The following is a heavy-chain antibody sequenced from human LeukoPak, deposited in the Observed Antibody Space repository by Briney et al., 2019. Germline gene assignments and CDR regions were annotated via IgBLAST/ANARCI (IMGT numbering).Heavy chain of an antibody. CDR1: GGTFSSYA. Sequence: SVKVSCKASGGTFSSYAISWVRQAPGQGPEWMGRIIPIFGTANYAQKFQGRVTITTDESTSTAYMELSSLRSEDTAVYYCARDLRSGSYYNPSPFDYWGQGTLVTVSS. V-gene: IGHV1-69*05. J-gene: IGHJ4*02. CDR2: IIPIFGTA. D-gene: IGHD3-10*01. CDR3: ARDLRSGSYYNPSPFDY.